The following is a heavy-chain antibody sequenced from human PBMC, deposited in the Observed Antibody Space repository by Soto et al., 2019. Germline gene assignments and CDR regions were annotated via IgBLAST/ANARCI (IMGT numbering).Heavy chain of an antibody. CDR3: AALGYCSSTSCPRPSYYYGMDV. CDR2: IIPIFGTA. Sequence: QVQLVQSGAEVKKPGSSVKVSCKASGGTFSSYAISWVRQAPGQGLEWMGGIIPIFGTANYAQKFQGRVTITADESTSTDYMELSSLRSEDTAVYYCAALGYCSSTSCPRPSYYYGMDVWGQGTTVTVSS. D-gene: IGHD2-2*01. J-gene: IGHJ6*02. CDR1: GGTFSSYA. V-gene: IGHV1-69*01.